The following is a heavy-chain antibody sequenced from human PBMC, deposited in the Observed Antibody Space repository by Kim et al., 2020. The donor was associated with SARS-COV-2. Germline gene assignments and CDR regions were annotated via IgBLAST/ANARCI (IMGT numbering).Heavy chain of an antibody. V-gene: IGHV3-7*02. CDR3: ARARRQNGDYDY. J-gene: IGHJ4*02. CDR1: GFTFSDYW. Sequence: GRSLRLSCAASGFTFSDYWMSWVRQAPGKGLEWVANIKEDGSQKYYVDSVKGRFTISRDSDNNSLYLQMNSLRVEETAVYYCARARRQNGDYDYWGQGTLVTVSS. D-gene: IGHD4-17*01. CDR2: IKEDGSQK.